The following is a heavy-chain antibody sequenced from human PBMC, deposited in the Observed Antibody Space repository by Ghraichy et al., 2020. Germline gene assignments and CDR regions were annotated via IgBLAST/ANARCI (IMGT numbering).Heavy chain of an antibody. D-gene: IGHD3-3*01. J-gene: IGHJ3*02. CDR3: ARAIPSSYDFWSGYYTGLTDAFDI. V-gene: IGHV4-59*01. CDR1: GGSISSYY. Sequence: SETLSLTCTVSGGSISSYYWSWIRQPPGKGLEWIGYIYYSGSTNYNPSLKSRVTISVDTSKNQFSLKLSSVTAADTAVYYCARAIPSSYDFWSGYYTGLTDAFDIWGQGTMVTVSS. CDR2: IYYSGST.